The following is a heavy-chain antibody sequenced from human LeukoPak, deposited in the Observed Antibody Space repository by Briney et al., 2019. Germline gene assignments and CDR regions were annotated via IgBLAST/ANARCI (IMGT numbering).Heavy chain of an antibody. V-gene: IGHV3-53*01. J-gene: IGHJ4*02. Sequence: PGGSLRLSCAASGFTVSSNYMSWVRQAPGKGLEWVSVIYSGGSTYYADSVKGRFTISRDNSKNTLYLQMNSLRAEDTAVYYCASRGYQPLSPFDYWGQGTLVTVSS. CDR3: ASRGYQPLSPFDY. CDR1: GFTVSSNY. D-gene: IGHD2-2*01. CDR2: IYSGGST.